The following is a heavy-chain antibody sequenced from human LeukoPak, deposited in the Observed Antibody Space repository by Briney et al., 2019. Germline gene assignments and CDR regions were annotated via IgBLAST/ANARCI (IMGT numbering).Heavy chain of an antibody. CDR2: IYYSGST. V-gene: IGHV4-59*08. D-gene: IGHD5-24*01. CDR1: GGSISSYY. Sequence: PSETLSLTCTVSGGSISSYYWSWIRQPPGKGLEWIGYIYYSGSTNYNPSLKSRVTIPVDTSKNQFSLKLSSVTAADTAVYSCARRSKNGYFLDSWGQGILVTVSS. J-gene: IGHJ4*02. CDR3: ARRSKNGYFLDS.